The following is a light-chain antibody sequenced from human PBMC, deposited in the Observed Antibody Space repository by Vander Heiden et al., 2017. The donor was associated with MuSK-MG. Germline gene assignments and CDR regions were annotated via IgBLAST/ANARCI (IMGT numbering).Light chain of an antibody. Sequence: EIVLTQSPGTLSLSPGERGTLSCRASQSISDIYLAWYQQKPGQAPRLLIYGASNRAAGIPDRFSGSGYGTDFTLTISRLEPEDFAMYYCQHYSSSPPITFGQRTRLEIK. CDR2: GAS. CDR1: QSISDIY. J-gene: IGKJ5*01. CDR3: QHYSSSPPIT. V-gene: IGKV3-20*01.